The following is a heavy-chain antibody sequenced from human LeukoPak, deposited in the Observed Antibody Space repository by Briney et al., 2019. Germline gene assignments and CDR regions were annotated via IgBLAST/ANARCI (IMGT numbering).Heavy chain of an antibody. J-gene: IGHJ4*02. CDR1: GFTFSSYA. V-gene: IGHV3-30*14. CDR3: ARDVDTAMDY. CDR2: ISYDGSNK. Sequence: QPGGSLRLSCAASGFTFSSYAMHWVRQAPGKGLEWVAVISYDGSNKYYADSVKGRFTISRDNSKNTLYLQMNSLRAEDTAVYYCARDVDTAMDYWGQGTLVTVSS. D-gene: IGHD5-18*01.